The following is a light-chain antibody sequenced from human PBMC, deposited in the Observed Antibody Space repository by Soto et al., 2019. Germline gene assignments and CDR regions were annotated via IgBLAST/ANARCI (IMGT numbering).Light chain of an antibody. J-gene: IGLJ1*01. CDR3: SAYTTISTDV. CDR2: EVS. Sequence: QSVLTQPASVSGSDGQSITISCTGTSSDIGGYNYVSWYKHHPGKAPTLMIYEVSHRPSGASHRISGSKSGNTAPLPTSGLQADDETNYDCSAYTTISTDVCGTGTKVTVL. V-gene: IGLV2-14*01. CDR1: SSDIGGYNY.